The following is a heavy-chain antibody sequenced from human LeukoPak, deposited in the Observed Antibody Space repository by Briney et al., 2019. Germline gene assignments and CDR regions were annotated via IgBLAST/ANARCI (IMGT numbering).Heavy chain of an antibody. V-gene: IGHV3-30*18. Sequence: GGSLRLSCAASGFSFSNCGMHWVRQAPGRGLEWVALISYDGTYKYYVDSVKGRFTISRDNSKNTLYLQMNSLRVEDTAVYYCAKDLGLTASSPLEFDPWGLGALVTVPS. CDR3: AKDLGLTASSPLEFDP. D-gene: IGHD2-21*02. J-gene: IGHJ5*02. CDR2: ISYDGTYK. CDR1: GFSFSNCG.